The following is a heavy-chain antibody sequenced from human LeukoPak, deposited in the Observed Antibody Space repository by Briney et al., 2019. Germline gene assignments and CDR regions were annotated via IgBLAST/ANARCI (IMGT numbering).Heavy chain of an antibody. Sequence: GRSLRLSCAASGFTFDDYAMPWVRQAPGKGLEWVSGISWNSGSIGYADSVKGRFTISRDNAKNSLYLQMNSLRAEDTALYYCAKSMTSITMVRGVILVNWFDPWGQGTLVTVSS. CDR2: ISWNSGSI. CDR1: GFTFDDYA. V-gene: IGHV3-9*01. CDR3: AKSMTSITMVRGVILVNWFDP. D-gene: IGHD3-10*01. J-gene: IGHJ5*02.